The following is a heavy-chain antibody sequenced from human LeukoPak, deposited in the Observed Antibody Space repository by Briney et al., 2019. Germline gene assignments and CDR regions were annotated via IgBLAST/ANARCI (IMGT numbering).Heavy chain of an antibody. J-gene: IGHJ4*02. V-gene: IGHV4-61*09. Sequence: PSQTLSLTCTVSGASIKSGSYYWSWVRQPAGKGLEWLGHFHTDGSTNYNPSLTSRVTISLDTSKNQFSLKLSAVTAADTAVYFCATRCCSGMHCPGNFDYWGQGTLVTVSS. CDR2: FHTDGST. CDR1: GASIKSGSYY. CDR3: ATRCCSGMHCPGNFDY. D-gene: IGHD2-15*01.